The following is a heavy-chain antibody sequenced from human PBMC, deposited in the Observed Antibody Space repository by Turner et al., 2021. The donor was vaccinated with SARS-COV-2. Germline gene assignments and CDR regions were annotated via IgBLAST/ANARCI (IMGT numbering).Heavy chain of an antibody. CDR1: GFTFSSDS. Sequence: EVQLVESGGGLVKPGGSMRLSFAASGFTFSSDSMNWVRQAPGKGLEWVASIRSSSSYIYYADSVKGRFTISRDNAKNSLYLQMNSLRAEDTAVYYCAKYGWSSSSRGAVDLWGHGTMVTVSS. D-gene: IGHD6-13*01. V-gene: IGHV3-21*01. J-gene: IGHJ3*01. CDR2: IRSSSSYI. CDR3: AKYGWSSSSRGAVDL.